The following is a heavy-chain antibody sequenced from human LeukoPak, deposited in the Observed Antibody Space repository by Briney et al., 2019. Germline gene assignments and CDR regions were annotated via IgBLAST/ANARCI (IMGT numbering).Heavy chain of an antibody. Sequence: ASVEVSCKASGYTFTGYYMHWVRQAPGQGLEWMGWINPNSGGTNYAQKFQGRVTMTRDTSISTAYMELSRLRSDDTAVYYCARAAFRPAAVDYWGQGTLVTVSS. CDR1: GYTFTGYY. J-gene: IGHJ4*02. V-gene: IGHV1-2*02. CDR3: ARAAFRPAAVDY. D-gene: IGHD2-2*01. CDR2: INPNSGGT.